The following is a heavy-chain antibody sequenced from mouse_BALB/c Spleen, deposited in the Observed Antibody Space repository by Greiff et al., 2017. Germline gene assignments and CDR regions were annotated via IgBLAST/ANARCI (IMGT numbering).Heavy chain of an antibody. J-gene: IGHJ1*01. CDR3: ARGLSGLLRYFDV. V-gene: IGHV5-6-5*01. CDR1: GFTFSSYA. D-gene: IGHD2-3*01. CDR2: ISSGGST. Sequence: EVHLVESGGGLVKPGGSLKLSCAASGFTFSSYAMSWVRQTPEKRLEWVASISSGGSTYYPDSVKGRFTISRDNARNILYLQMSSLRSEDTAMYYCARGLSGLLRYFDVWGAGTTVTVSS.